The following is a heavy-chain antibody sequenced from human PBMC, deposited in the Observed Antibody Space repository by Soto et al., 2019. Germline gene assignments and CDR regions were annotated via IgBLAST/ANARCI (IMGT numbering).Heavy chain of an antibody. CDR2: ISWNSGSI. CDR1: GFTFDDYA. CDR3: AKDSEIVVVNGVHYFDY. D-gene: IGHD3-22*01. J-gene: IGHJ4*02. Sequence: EVQLVESGGGLVQPGRSLRLSCAASGFTFDDYAMHWVRQAPGKGLEWVSGISWNSGSIGYADSVKGRFTISRDNAKNSLYLQMNSLRAEDTALYYCAKDSEIVVVNGVHYFDYWGQGTLVTVSS. V-gene: IGHV3-9*01.